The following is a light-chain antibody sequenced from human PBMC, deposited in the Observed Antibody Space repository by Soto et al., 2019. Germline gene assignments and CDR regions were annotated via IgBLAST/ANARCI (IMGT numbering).Light chain of an antibody. Sequence: QSALTQPASVSGSPGQSITISCSGTSSDVGGYDHVSWYQHHPGEAPKLMIYEVSYRPSGVSTRFSGSKSGNTASLTISGLQAEDEADYYCSSYTSSSTGGLCGGGTKLTVL. CDR2: EVS. CDR3: SSYTSSSTGGL. J-gene: IGLJ2*01. V-gene: IGLV2-14*01. CDR1: SSDVGGYDH.